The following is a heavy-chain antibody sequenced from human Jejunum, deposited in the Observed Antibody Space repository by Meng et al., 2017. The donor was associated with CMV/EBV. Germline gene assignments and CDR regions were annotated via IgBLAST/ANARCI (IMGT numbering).Heavy chain of an antibody. CDR1: RGAITYNS. V-gene: IGHV4-59*01. CDR3: ARWSGSGNYPFADY. D-gene: IGHD3-10*01. CDR2: SSYRGRK. Sequence: SRGAITYNSGSWIRQPERKGLKWIGSSSYRGRKKYNHSIKRRVTISMDTSENQFSLKVSSVTAGDTAVYYCARWSGSGNYPFADYWGQGTRVTVSS. J-gene: IGHJ4*02.